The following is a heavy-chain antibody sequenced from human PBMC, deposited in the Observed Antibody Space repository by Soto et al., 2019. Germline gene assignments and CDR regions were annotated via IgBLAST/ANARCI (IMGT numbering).Heavy chain of an antibody. CDR2: ISNDGSNK. CDR1: GFTFRSYG. J-gene: IGHJ6*02. Sequence: QVQLVESGGGVVQPGTSLRLSCAASGFTFRSYGMHWVRQAPGKGLEWLAVISNDGSNKYLAVSVKGRLALSRDNSRNTLYLQINSLRVEDTAVYYCGKDTLDCSGGDCPLYYYYGMDVWGQGTTVTVSS. CDR3: GKDTLDCSGGDCPLYYYYGMDV. D-gene: IGHD2-15*01. V-gene: IGHV3-30*18.